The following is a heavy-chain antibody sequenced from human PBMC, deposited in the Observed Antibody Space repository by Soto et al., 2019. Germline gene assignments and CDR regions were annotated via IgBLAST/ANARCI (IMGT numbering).Heavy chain of an antibody. CDR3: ARDASSGWHGYNWFDP. CDR2: IYSGGST. Sequence: GGSLRLSCAASGFTVSSNYMSWVRQAPGKGLEWVSVIYSGGSTYYADSVKGRFTISRDNSKNTLYLQMNSLRAEDTAVYYCARDASSGWHGYNWFDPWGQGTLVTVSS. D-gene: IGHD6-19*01. V-gene: IGHV3-66*01. CDR1: GFTVSSNY. J-gene: IGHJ5*02.